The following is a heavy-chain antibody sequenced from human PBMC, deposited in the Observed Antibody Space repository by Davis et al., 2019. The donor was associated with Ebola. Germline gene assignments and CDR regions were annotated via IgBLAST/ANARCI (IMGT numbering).Heavy chain of an antibody. V-gene: IGHV4-59*08. CDR1: GGSFSSYY. CDR3: ARTTGHYYYYGMDV. J-gene: IGHJ6*02. CDR2: IYYSGST. D-gene: IGHD3-9*01. Sequence: SETLSLTCAVYGGSFSSYYWSWIRQPPGKGLEWIGYIYYSGSTNYNPSLKSRVTISVDTSKNQFSLKLSSVTAADTAVYYCARTTGHYYYYGMDVWGQGTTVTVSS.